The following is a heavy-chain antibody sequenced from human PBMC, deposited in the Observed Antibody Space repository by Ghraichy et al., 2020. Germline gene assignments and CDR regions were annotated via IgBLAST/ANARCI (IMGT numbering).Heavy chain of an antibody. D-gene: IGHD3-10*01. J-gene: IGHJ4*02. CDR2: IFYSGGA. V-gene: IGHV4-59*01. Sequence: SQTLSLTCTVSGTSIRAYFWSWIRQPPGKGLEWIGDIFYSGGASCNPSLKSRVTISIDASNNQFSLNLTSVTAADTAVYYCARMGGYKAPLWYWSQGTLVAVSS. CDR1: GTSIRAYF. CDR3: ARMGGYKAPLWY.